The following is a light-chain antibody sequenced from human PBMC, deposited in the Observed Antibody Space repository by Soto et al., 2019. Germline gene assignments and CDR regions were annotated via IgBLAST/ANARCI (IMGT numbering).Light chain of an antibody. Sequence: DIQMTQSPSSLSASVGDRVTITCRASQGISSYLAWYQQKPGKVPKLLIYGASTLQPGVPSRFSGSASGTDFTLTISSLQPEDVATYSCQKYNSAPHTLGPGTKVDI. J-gene: IGKJ3*01. CDR1: QGISSY. CDR3: QKYNSAPHT. CDR2: GAS. V-gene: IGKV1-27*01.